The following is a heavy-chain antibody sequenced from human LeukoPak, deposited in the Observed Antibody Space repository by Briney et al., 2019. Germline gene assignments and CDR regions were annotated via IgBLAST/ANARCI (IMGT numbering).Heavy chain of an antibody. V-gene: IGHV3-11*01. CDR3: AREGYCSSTSCHFDY. D-gene: IGHD2-2*01. Sequence: GGSLRLSCAASGFTFSDYYMSWIRQAPGNGLEWVSYISSSGSTIYYADSVKGRFTISGDNSKNTLYLQMNSLRAEDTAVYYCAREGYCSSTSCHFDYWGQGTLVTVSS. CDR1: GFTFSDYY. J-gene: IGHJ4*02. CDR2: ISSSGSTI.